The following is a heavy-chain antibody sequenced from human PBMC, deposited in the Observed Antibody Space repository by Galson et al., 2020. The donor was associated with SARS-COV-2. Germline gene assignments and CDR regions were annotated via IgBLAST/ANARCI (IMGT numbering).Heavy chain of an antibody. J-gene: IGHJ5*02. CDR3: VRGPFSGSYRWFDP. Sequence: SETLSLTCAVSVGSISSSNWWGWVRQPPGKGLEWIGEIYHGGGTNYNPSLKSRVTISVDKSKNQFSLKLTSVTAADTAVYYCVRGPFSGSYRWFDPWGQGTLVTVSS. D-gene: IGHD1-26*01. CDR1: VGSISSSNW. V-gene: IGHV4-4*02. CDR2: IYHGGGT.